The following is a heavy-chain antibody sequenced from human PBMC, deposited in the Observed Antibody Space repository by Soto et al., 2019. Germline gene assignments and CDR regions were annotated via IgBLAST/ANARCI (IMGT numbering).Heavy chain of an antibody. Sequence: TLSRTCTVSGGSISSGGYYWSWIRQHPGKGLEWIGYIYYSGSTYYNPSLKSRVTLSVDTSKNQFSLKLSSVTAADTAVYYCARVGATPQYYFDYWGQGTLVTVSS. V-gene: IGHV4-31*03. CDR1: GGSISSGGYY. J-gene: IGHJ4*02. CDR2: IYYSGST. D-gene: IGHD1-26*01. CDR3: ARVGATPQYYFDY.